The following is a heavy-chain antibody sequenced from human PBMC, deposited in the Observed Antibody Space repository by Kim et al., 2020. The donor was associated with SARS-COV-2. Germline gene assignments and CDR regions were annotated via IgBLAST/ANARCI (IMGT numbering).Heavy chain of an antibody. Sequence: SETLSLTCTVSGGSISSSSYYWGWIRQPPGKGLEWIGSIYYSGSTYYNPSLKSRVTISVDTSKNQFSLKLSSVTAADTAVYYCATTGYSSGWCRGHYYYGMDVWGQGTTVTVSS. CDR3: ATTGYSSGWCRGHYYYGMDV. D-gene: IGHD6-19*01. CDR2: IYYSGST. V-gene: IGHV4-39*01. J-gene: IGHJ6*02. CDR1: GGSISSSSYY.